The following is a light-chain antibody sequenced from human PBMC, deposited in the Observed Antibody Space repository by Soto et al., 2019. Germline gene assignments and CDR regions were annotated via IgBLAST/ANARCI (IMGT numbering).Light chain of an antibody. V-gene: IGKV1-27*01. CDR2: APS. CDR3: KEYNTAPLFT. Sequence: DIQMTQSQSSLSASVGDRVTITCRASQGISNYLASYQQKPGKVPMLLIYAPSTLQSGVPSRFSVSGSGTDFTLNISSLQHEDVVNYYCKEYNTAPLFTFGPGTKVDI. J-gene: IGKJ3*01. CDR1: QGISNY.